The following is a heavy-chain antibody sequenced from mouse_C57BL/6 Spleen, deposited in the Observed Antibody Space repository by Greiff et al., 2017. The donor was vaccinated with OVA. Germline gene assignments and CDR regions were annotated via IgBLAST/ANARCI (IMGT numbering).Heavy chain of an antibody. D-gene: IGHD1-1*01. CDR2: IDPSASYT. Sequence: VQLQQPGAELVRPGTSVKLSCKASGYTFTSYWMPWVQQRPGQGLEWLGEIDPSASYTNYNQKFKGKATLTVDTSSSTAYMQLSSLTSDDSAIYYCARRDYGSKGYYANDYWGQGPSVTFSS. J-gene: IGHJ4*01. V-gene: IGHV1-59*01. CDR1: GYTFTSYW. CDR3: ARRDYGSKGYYANDY.